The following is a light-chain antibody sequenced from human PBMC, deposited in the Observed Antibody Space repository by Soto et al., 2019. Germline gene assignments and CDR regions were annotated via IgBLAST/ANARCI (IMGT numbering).Light chain of an antibody. CDR3: QQTYSSPIT. CDR2: GAS. J-gene: IGKJ5*01. Sequence: DIQMTQSPSSLAASVGDRVTIPCRASQDIGNYLNWYQQKPGKAPQLLIYGASSLQSGVPSRFSGSGSGTDFTLTISSLQPEDFATCYCQQTYSSPITFGQGTRLDIK. CDR1: QDIGNY. V-gene: IGKV1-39*01.